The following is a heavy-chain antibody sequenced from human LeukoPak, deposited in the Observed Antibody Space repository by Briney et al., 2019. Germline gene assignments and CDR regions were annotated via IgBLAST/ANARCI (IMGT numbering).Heavy chain of an antibody. V-gene: IGHV1-2*02. CDR2: INPNSGGT. Sequence: ASVKVSCKASGYTFTGYYMHWVRQAPGQGLEWMGWINPNSGGTNYAQKFQGRVTMTRDTSTSTAYMELSRLRSDDTAVYYCARVISSSWYYYFDYWGQGTLVTVSS. D-gene: IGHD6-13*01. CDR3: ARVISSSWYYYFDY. CDR1: GYTFTGYY. J-gene: IGHJ4*02.